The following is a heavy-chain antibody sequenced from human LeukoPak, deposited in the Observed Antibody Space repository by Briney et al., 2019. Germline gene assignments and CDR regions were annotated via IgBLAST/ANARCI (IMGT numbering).Heavy chain of an antibody. CDR3: ARDQGGVGY. Sequence: GGSLRLSCVASGITFSSYSMNWVRQAPGKGLEWVSYISSFSGTINYADSVKGRFTISRDNAKNSLYLQMNSLRAEGTAVYYCARDQGGVGYWGQGTLVTVSS. J-gene: IGHJ4*02. CDR2: ISSFSGTI. CDR1: GITFSSYS. D-gene: IGHD3-16*01. V-gene: IGHV3-48*01.